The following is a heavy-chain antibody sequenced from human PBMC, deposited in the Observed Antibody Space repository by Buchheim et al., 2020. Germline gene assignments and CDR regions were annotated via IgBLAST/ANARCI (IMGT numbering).Heavy chain of an antibody. Sequence: QVQLVESGGGVVQPGRSLRLSCAASGFTFSSYGMHWVRQAPGKGLEWVAVISYDGSNKYYADSVKGRFTISRDNSKNTLYLQMNSLRAEETAVYYCAKDKWELLRFYFDYWGQGTL. CDR2: ISYDGSNK. V-gene: IGHV3-30*18. J-gene: IGHJ4*02. CDR3: AKDKWELLRFYFDY. CDR1: GFTFSSYG. D-gene: IGHD1-26*01.